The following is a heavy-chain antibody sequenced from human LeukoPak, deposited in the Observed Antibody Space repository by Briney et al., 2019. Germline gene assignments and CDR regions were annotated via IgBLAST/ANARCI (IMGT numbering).Heavy chain of an antibody. CDR2: IYTRGST. D-gene: IGHD3-10*01. V-gene: IGHV4-61*02. CDR3: AKGRGYGSANPFDY. CDR1: DDSIISDSYH. J-gene: IGHJ4*02. Sequence: NSSETLSLTCSVSDDSIISDSYHWNWIRQPAGKGLEWIGRIYTRGSTNYSPSLKSRLTILIDTPKRHFSMNLTYVTAADTAVYYCAKGRGYGSANPFDYWGQGTLVTVSS.